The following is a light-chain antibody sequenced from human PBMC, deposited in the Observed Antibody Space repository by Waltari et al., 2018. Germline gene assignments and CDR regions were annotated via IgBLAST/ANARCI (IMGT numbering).Light chain of an antibody. Sequence: EIVLTQSPGTLSLSPGERATLSCRASQSVSKYLAWYQQKPGQAPRHLIYDASIRATGIPDRFSGSGSGTDFSLTISRLEPEDFAVYYCQKYVNLPATFGQGTKVEIK. CDR1: QSVSKY. CDR3: QKYVNLPAT. V-gene: IGKV3-20*01. J-gene: IGKJ1*01. CDR2: DAS.